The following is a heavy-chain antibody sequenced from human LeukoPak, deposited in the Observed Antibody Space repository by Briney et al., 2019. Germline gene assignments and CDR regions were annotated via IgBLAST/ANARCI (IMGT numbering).Heavy chain of an antibody. D-gene: IGHD3-10*01. J-gene: IGHJ4*02. CDR3: AKAYNYGSGSYYSFFDN. CDR2: INPSGGDT. Sequence: GGSLRLSCAASGFTFSSYAMTWVRQAPGKGLEWVSTINPSGGDTYYPDSVRGRFTISRDNSKKTLFLQIDSLRAEDTALYYCAKAYNYGSGSYYSFFDNWGQGTLVTVSS. V-gene: IGHV3-23*01. CDR1: GFTFSSYA.